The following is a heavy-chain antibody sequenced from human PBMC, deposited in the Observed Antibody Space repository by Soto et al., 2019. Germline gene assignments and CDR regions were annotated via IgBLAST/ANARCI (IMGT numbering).Heavy chain of an antibody. Sequence: PVGSLRLSCADSGFTLNSYAMSWVRQSPGKGLEWVSAISAGSTYYADSVKGRFTISRDNSKNTLYLKMNSLRAEDTAVYYCAKELCSMRFPLDSWGQGTLVTVSS. CDR3: AKELCSMRFPLDS. D-gene: IGHD6-13*01. J-gene: IGHJ4*02. V-gene: IGHV3-23*01. CDR1: GFTLNSYA. CDR2: ISAGST.